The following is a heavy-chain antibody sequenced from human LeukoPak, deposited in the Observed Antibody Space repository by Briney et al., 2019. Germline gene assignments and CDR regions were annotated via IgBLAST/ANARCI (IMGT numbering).Heavy chain of an antibody. CDR2: IYYIGST. CDR1: GSSISSYY. V-gene: IGHV4-59*08. D-gene: IGHD2-2*01. Sequence: SGTLSLTCPDSGSSISSYYWSWIRQPPGKGREWIGYIYYIGSTNYNPSLKSRVTISVDTTKNQFSLKLSSVTAADTAVYYCARLGAAASDAFDIWGQGTMVTVSS. CDR3: ARLGAAASDAFDI. J-gene: IGHJ3*02.